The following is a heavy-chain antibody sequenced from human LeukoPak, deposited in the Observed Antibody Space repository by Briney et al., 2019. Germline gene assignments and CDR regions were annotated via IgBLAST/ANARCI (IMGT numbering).Heavy chain of an antibody. D-gene: IGHD1-26*01. CDR3: ARDIEVGATEYYFDY. Sequence: GRSLRLSCAASGFTFSSYGMHWVRQAPGKGLEWEAVIWYDGSNKYYADSVKGRFTISRDNSKNTLYLQMNSLRAEDTAVYYCARDIEVGATEYYFDYWGQGTLVTVSS. CDR1: GFTFSSYG. CDR2: IWYDGSNK. V-gene: IGHV3-33*01. J-gene: IGHJ4*02.